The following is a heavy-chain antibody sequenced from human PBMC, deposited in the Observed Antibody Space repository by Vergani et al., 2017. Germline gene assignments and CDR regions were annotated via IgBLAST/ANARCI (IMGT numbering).Heavy chain of an antibody. CDR1: GYTLTELS. D-gene: IGHD5-12*01. CDR2: FDPEDGET. V-gene: IGHV1-24*01. CDR3: ATPRLRFSYYYYYGMDV. Sequence: QVQLGQSGAEVKKTGASVKVSCKVSGYTLTELSMHWVRQAPGKGLEWMGGFDPEDGETIYAQKFQGIVTMTEDTSTDTAYMEMSSLRSEDTAVYYCATPRLRFSYYYYYGMDVWGQGTTVTVSS. J-gene: IGHJ6*02.